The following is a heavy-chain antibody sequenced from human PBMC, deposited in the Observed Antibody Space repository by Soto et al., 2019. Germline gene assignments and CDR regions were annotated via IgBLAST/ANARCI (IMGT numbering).Heavy chain of an antibody. CDR3: AKVKARGQLGNYYYMDV. CDR2: ISWNSGSI. J-gene: IGHJ6*03. Sequence: EVQLVESGGGLVQPGRSLRLSCAASGFTFDDYAMHWVRQAPGKGLEWVSGISWNSGSIGYADSVKGRFTISRDNAKNSLYLQMNSLRAEDTALYYCAKVKARGQLGNYYYMDVWGKGTTVTVSS. V-gene: IGHV3-9*01. D-gene: IGHD6-6*01. CDR1: GFTFDDYA.